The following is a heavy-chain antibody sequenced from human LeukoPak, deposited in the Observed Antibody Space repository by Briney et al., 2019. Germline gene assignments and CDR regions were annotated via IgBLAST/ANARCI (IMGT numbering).Heavy chain of an antibody. D-gene: IGHD6-19*01. J-gene: IGHJ5*02. Sequence: GSLRLSCAASGFTFSSYGMHWGRQAPGKGLEWVAVIWYDGSNKYYADSVKGRFTISRDNSKNTLYLQMNSLRAEDTAVYYCARDRAAVAGSWFDPWGQGTLVTVSS. CDR2: IWYDGSNK. CDR1: GFTFSSYG. V-gene: IGHV3-33*01. CDR3: ARDRAAVAGSWFDP.